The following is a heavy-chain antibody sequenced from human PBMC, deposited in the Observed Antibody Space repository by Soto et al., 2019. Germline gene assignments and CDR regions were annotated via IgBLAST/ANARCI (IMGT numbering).Heavy chain of an antibody. CDR1: GGTFSIYT. Sequence: QVQLVQSGSEVKKPGSSVKVSCKASGGTFSIYTISWVRQAPGQGLEWMGRVIPIFDVTSYAQRFQGRVTITEDNSTTTAYMELSSLRSEDTAVYYCARDRDNSNWPNFDYWGQGTLVTVSS. V-gene: IGHV1-69*02. CDR2: VIPIFDVT. J-gene: IGHJ4*02. CDR3: ARDRDNSNWPNFDY. D-gene: IGHD6-13*01.